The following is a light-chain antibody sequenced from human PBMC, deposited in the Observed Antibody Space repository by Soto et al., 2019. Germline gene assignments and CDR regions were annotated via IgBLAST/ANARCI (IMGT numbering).Light chain of an antibody. V-gene: IGLV2-14*03. J-gene: IGLJ1*01. CDR2: DVS. CDR3: SSFTTSTSYV. Sequence: QSALTQPASVSGSPGQSITISCTGTSSDVGAYDYVSWYQQHPGEVPKLMIFDVSDRPSGVSNRFSCSKSGNTASLTISGLQAEDEADYYCSSFTTSTSYVFGTGTKLTVL. CDR1: SSDVGAYDY.